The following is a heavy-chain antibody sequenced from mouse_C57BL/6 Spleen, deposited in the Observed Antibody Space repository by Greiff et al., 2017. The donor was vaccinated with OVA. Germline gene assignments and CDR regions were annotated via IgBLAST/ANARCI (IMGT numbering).Heavy chain of an antibody. CDR3: TTRQAWFAY. V-gene: IGHV14-4*01. Sequence: EVQLQESGAELVRPGASVKLSCTASGFNIKDDYMHWVKQRPEQGLEWIGWIDPENGDTEYASKFQGKATITADTSSNTAYLQLSSLTSEDTAVYYCTTRQAWFAYWGQGTLATVSA. CDR2: IDPENGDT. D-gene: IGHD3-2*01. J-gene: IGHJ3*01. CDR1: GFNIKDDY.